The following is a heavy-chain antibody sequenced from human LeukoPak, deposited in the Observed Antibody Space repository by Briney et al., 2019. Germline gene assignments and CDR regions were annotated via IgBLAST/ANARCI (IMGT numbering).Heavy chain of an antibody. CDR3: ARGIAVAGRLDY. Sequence: PGGSLRLSCAASGFTVSSNYMSWVRQAPGKGLEWVSVTYSAGSTYYADSVKDRFTISRDNSKNTLFLQMNSLRAEDTAVYYCARGIAVAGRLDYWGQGTLVSVSS. D-gene: IGHD6-19*01. CDR1: GFTVSSNY. J-gene: IGHJ4*02. CDR2: TYSAGST. V-gene: IGHV3-66*01.